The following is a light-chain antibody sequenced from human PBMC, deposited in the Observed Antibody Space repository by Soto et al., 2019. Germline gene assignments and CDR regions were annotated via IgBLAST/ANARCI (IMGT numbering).Light chain of an antibody. Sequence: EIVLTQSPGTLSLSPGERATLSCRASQSVSNKYLAWYQQKPGQAPRLLIYGASNRATGIPARFSGSGSGTDFTLTISRLEPEDFAVYYCQQYGSSPVTFGQGTKVDIK. CDR2: GAS. V-gene: IGKV3-20*01. J-gene: IGKJ1*01. CDR3: QQYGSSPVT. CDR1: QSVSNKY.